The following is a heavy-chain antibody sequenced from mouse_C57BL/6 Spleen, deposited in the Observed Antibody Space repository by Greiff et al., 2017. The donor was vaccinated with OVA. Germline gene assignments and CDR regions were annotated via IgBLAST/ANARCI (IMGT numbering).Heavy chain of an antibody. CDR3: AREWLPYAMDY. Sequence: EVMLVESEGGLVQPGSSMKLSCTASGFTFSDYYMAWVRQGPEKGLEWVANINYDGSSTYYMDYLKSRFIIARDNAKNILYLQMSSLKSEDAATYYCAREWLPYAMDYWGQGTSVTVSS. CDR1: GFTFSDYY. CDR2: INYDGSST. V-gene: IGHV5-16*01. D-gene: IGHD2-2*01. J-gene: IGHJ4*01.